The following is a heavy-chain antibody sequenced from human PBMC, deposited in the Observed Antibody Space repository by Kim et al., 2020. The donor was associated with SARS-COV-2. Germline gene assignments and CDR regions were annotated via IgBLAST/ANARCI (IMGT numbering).Heavy chain of an antibody. CDR3: ARVDYDSSGYYPQRGAF. J-gene: IGHJ3*01. Sequence: GGSLRLSCAASGFTFSSDSMNWVRQVPGKGLEWVSSISSGSSFIYYAGSVRGRFTISRDNAKNSLYLQMNSLRAEDTAVYYCARVDYDSSGYYPQRGAF. CDR1: GFTFSSDS. V-gene: IGHV3-21*01. CDR2: ISSGSSFI. D-gene: IGHD3-22*01.